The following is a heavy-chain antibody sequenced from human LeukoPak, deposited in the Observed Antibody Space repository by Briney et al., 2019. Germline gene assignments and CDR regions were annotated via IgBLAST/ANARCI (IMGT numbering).Heavy chain of an antibody. D-gene: IGHD2-15*01. J-gene: IGHJ3*02. CDR1: GGSLSSYY. CDR2: IYYSVST. V-gene: IGHV4-59*08. Sequence: AETLSLTCTVSGGSLSSYYWRWIRQPPGKGVAGIGYIYYSVSTNYNPSPKSRVTISVDTSKNQFSLKLSSVTAADTAVYYCATCCGVSSYSAFDIWGQGTMVTVSS. CDR3: ATCCGVSSYSAFDI.